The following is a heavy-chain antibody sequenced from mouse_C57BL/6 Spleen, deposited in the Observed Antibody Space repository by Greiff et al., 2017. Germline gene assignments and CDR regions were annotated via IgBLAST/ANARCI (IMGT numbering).Heavy chain of an antibody. Sequence: VQLKQSGPELVKPGASVKISCKASGYTFTDYYMNWVKQSHGKSLEWIGDINPNNGGTSYNQKFKGKATLTVDKSSSTAYMELRSLTSEDSAVYYCARSRVYYLYYYAMDYWGQGTSVTVSS. J-gene: IGHJ4*01. V-gene: IGHV1-26*01. CDR1: GYTFTDYY. CDR2: INPNNGGT. D-gene: IGHD1-1*01. CDR3: ARSRVYYLYYYAMDY.